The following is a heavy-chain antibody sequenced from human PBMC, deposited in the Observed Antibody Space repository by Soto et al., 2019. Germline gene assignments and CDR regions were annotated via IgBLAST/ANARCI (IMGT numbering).Heavy chain of an antibody. V-gene: IGHV4-59*01. Sequence: PSETLSLTCTVSGGSISSYYWSWIRQPPGKGLEWIGYIYYSGSTNYNPSLKSRVTISVDTSKNQFSLKLSSVTAADTAVYYCASSGYYYDSSGYYYYFDYWGQGTLVTVSS. J-gene: IGHJ4*02. D-gene: IGHD3-22*01. CDR3: ASSGYYYDSSGYYYYFDY. CDR2: IYYSGST. CDR1: GGSISSYY.